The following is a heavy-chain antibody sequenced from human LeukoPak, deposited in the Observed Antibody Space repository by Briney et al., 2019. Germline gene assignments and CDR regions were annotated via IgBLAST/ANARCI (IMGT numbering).Heavy chain of an antibody. CDR2: ISYDGSNK. V-gene: IGHV3-30*18. D-gene: IGHD6-19*01. CDR1: GFTFSSYG. J-gene: IGHJ3*02. CDR3: AKDPSQQWLAPDAFDI. Sequence: GGSLRLSCAASGFTFSSYGMHWVRQAPGKGLEWVAVISYDGSNKYYADSVKGRFTISRDNSKNTLYLQMNSLRAEDTAVYYCAKDPSQQWLAPDAFDIWGQGTMVTVSS.